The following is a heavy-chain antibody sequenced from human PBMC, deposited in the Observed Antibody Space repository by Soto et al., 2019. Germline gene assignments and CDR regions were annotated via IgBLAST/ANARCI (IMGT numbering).Heavy chain of an antibody. D-gene: IGHD3-9*01. CDR3: ARDPRILTGCPYFDY. V-gene: IGHV1-18*01. Sequence: ASVKVSCKASGYTFTSYGISWVRQAPGQGLEWMGWISAYNGNTNYGQKLQGRVTMTTDTATSTAYMELRSLRSGDTAVYYCARDPRILTGCPYFDYWGQGILVTLPS. CDR2: ISAYNGNT. J-gene: IGHJ4*02. CDR1: GYTFTSYG.